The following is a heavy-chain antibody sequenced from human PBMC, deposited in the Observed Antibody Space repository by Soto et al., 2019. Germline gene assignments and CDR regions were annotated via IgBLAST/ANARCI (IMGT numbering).Heavy chain of an antibody. D-gene: IGHD3-9*01. CDR3: AREWRGLTSAAYYGEFDL. Sequence: QLQLVPSGAEVKKPGSSVKVSCKASGGTFSNYAITWVRQAPGQGFEWMGGIIPILGTTNYAKNFQGRVSITANESTSTAFMQLSTLRSEDTAIYSCAREWRGLTSAAYYGEFDLWCWGTLVT. V-gene: IGHV1-69*11. J-gene: IGHJ2*01. CDR1: GGTFSNYA. CDR2: IIPILGTT.